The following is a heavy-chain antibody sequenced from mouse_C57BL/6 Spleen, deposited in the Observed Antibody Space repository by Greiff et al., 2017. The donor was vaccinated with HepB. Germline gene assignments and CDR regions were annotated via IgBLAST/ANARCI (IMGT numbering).Heavy chain of an antibody. V-gene: IGHV1-55*01. Sequence: QVQLQQPGAELVKPGASVKMSCKASGYTFTSYWITWVKQRPGQGLEWIGDIYPGSGSTNYNEKFKSKATLTVDTSSSTAYMQLSSLTSEDSAVYYGAREGGLRREDYYAMDYWGQGTSVTVSS. CDR2: IYPGSGST. D-gene: IGHD2-4*01. CDR1: GYTFTSYW. J-gene: IGHJ4*01. CDR3: AREGGLRREDYYAMDY.